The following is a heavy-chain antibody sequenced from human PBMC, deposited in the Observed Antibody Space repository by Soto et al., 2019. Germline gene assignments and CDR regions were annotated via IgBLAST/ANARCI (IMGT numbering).Heavy chain of an antibody. CDR3: ARAGINEAFQVGWFDP. D-gene: IGHD3-3*02. J-gene: IGHJ5*02. Sequence: QVHLVESGGGVVQPGRSLTLSCVTSGFSFSNYAIHWVRQAPGKGLEWVAVIWYDGSNKYYGDSLKGRFTISRDNSKNTLYLEMNNLRVEDTAVYYCARAGINEAFQVGWFDPWGQGTLVTVSS. CDR1: GFSFSNYA. V-gene: IGHV3-33*01. CDR2: IWYDGSNK.